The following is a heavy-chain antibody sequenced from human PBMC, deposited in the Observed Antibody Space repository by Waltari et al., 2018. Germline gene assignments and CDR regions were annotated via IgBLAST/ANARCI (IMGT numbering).Heavy chain of an antibody. D-gene: IGHD6-19*01. V-gene: IGHV3-53*01. CDR1: GFTVSSNY. J-gene: IGHJ4*02. CDR3: ARSSGGYVAFDY. CDR2: IESGGST. Sequence: VQLVESGGGLIQPGGSLRLSCAASGFTVSSNYMSWVRQAPGKGLEWVSGIESGGSTYYADSVKGRFTICSDNSKNTLYLQMNSLRAEDTAVSYCARSSGGYVAFDYWGQGTLVTVSS.